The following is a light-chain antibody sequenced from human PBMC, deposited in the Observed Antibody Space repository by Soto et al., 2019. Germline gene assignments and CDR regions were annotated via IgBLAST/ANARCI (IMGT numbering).Light chain of an antibody. J-gene: IGLJ1*01. V-gene: IGLV2-11*01. Sequence: QSVLTQPRSVSGSPGQSVTISCTGTGSGPGHYNYVSWYQSHPGKAPKLIIFDVSERPAGVPDRLSGSKSANTASLTISGLQAEDEADYYCCSYASNYGYVFGTGTKVTVL. CDR2: DVS. CDR1: GSGPGHYNY. CDR3: CSYASNYGYV.